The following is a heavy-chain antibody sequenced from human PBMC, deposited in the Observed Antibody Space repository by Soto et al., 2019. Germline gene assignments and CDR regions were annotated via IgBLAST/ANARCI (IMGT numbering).Heavy chain of an antibody. CDR3: ARVVSGYDSGGYYYYGMDV. D-gene: IGHD5-12*01. Sequence: ASVKVSCKASGYTFTGYYMHWVRQAPGQGLDWMGWINPNSGGTNYAQKFQGWVTMTRDTSISTAYMELSRLRSDDTAVYYCARVVSGYDSGGYYYYGMDVWGQGTTVTVSS. V-gene: IGHV1-2*04. CDR2: INPNSGGT. J-gene: IGHJ6*02. CDR1: GYTFTGYY.